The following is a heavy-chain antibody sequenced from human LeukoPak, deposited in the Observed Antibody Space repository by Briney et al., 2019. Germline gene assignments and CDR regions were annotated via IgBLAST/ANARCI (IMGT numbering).Heavy chain of an antibody. D-gene: IGHD1-26*01. CDR1: GYRFTSYW. Sequence: GESLKISCKGSGYRFTSYWIGWVREMPGKGQECMGFIYPGDSDTRYSPSFQGQVTISADKSMITAYLQWSSLKASDTAMYYCARRRGRYSGDAFDIWGQGTMVTVSS. J-gene: IGHJ3*02. CDR3: ARRRGRYSGDAFDI. V-gene: IGHV5-51*01. CDR2: IYPGDSDT.